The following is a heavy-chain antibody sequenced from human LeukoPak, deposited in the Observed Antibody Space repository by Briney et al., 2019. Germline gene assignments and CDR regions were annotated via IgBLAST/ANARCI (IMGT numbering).Heavy chain of an antibody. Sequence: SETLSLTCTVSGGSISSSSYYWGWIRQPPGKGLEWIGSIYYSGSTYYNPSLKSRVTISVDTSKNQFSLKLSSVTAADTAVYYCARSRYSSSSAPFDYWGQGTLVTVFS. D-gene: IGHD6-6*01. J-gene: IGHJ4*02. CDR1: GGSISSSSYY. CDR2: IYYSGST. CDR3: ARSRYSSSSAPFDY. V-gene: IGHV4-39*01.